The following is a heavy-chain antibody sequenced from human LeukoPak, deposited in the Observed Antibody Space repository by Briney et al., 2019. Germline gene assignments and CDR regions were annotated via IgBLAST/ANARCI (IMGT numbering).Heavy chain of an antibody. Sequence: GRSLRLSCAASGFTFSSYGMHWVRQAPGKGLEWVSSISNSGGSTYYADSVRGRFTISRDNSKNTLYLQMNSLRAEDTAVYYCARGRPHGNDYWGQGTLVTVSS. D-gene: IGHD4-23*01. J-gene: IGHJ4*02. CDR3: ARGRPHGNDY. CDR2: ISNSGGST. CDR1: GFTFSSYG. V-gene: IGHV3-23*01.